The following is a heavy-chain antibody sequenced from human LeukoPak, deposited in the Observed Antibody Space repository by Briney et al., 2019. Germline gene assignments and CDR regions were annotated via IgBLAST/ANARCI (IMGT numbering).Heavy chain of an antibody. J-gene: IGHJ2*01. Sequence: ASVKVSCKVSGYSLTELSMHWVRQAPGKGLEWMGGFDPEQGKTIYAQKFQDRVILTEDTSRDTVYMDLSGLTYEDTAVYFCATEGRGANYWYFYLWGRGTLVTVSS. CDR1: GYSLTELS. CDR2: FDPEQGKT. CDR3: ATEGRGANYWYFYL. V-gene: IGHV1-24*01. D-gene: IGHD3-10*01.